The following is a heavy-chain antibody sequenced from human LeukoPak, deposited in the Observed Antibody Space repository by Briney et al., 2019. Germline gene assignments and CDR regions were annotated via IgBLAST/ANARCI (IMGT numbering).Heavy chain of an antibody. CDR3: ARDPHCSSTSCYTRGDDWFDP. J-gene: IGHJ5*02. CDR2: IIPILGIA. D-gene: IGHD2-2*02. CDR1: GGTFSSYT. V-gene: IGHV1-69*04. Sequence: TSVTVSCKASGGTFSSYTISLVRQAPGQGLEWMGRIIPILGIANYAQKFQGRVTITADKSTSTAYMELSSLRSEDTDVYYCARDPHCSSTSCYTRGDDWFDPWGQGTLVTVSS.